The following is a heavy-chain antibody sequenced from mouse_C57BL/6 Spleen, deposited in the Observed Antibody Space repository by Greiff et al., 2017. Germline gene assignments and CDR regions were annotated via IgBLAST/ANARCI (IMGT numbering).Heavy chain of an antibody. Sequence: VQLQQSVAELVRPGASVKLSCTASGFNIKNTYMHWVKQRPEQGLEWIGRIDPANGNTKYAPKFQGKATITADTSSNTAYLQLSSLTSEDTAIYYGARGLITTVGARRGFDDWGQGTTLTVAS. D-gene: IGHD1-1*01. CDR3: ARGLITTVGARRGFDD. CDR2: IDPANGNT. J-gene: IGHJ2*01. CDR1: GFNIKNTY. V-gene: IGHV14-3*01.